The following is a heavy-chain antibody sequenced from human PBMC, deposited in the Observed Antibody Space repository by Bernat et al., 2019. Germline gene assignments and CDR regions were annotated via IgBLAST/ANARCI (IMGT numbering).Heavy chain of an antibody. CDR1: GFTFTSSA. CDR2: IVVGSGNT. Sequence: QMQLVQSGPEMKKPGTSVKVSCKASGFTFTSSAMQWVRQARGQRPEWIGWIVVGSGNTHYAQKFQERVTITRDMSTSTAYMELSSLRSEDTAVYYCAAAGPRGKNPFDYWGQGTLVTVSS. CDR3: AAAGPRGKNPFDY. V-gene: IGHV1-58*02. D-gene: IGHD3-16*01. J-gene: IGHJ4*02.